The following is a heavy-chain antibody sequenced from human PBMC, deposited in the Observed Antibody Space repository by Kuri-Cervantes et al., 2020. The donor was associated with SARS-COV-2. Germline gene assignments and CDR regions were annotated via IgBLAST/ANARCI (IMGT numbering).Heavy chain of an antibody. CDR1: GFTFSSYA. CDR3: AKDLYYYECYYDSSGYYPYYFDY. D-gene: IGHD3-22*01. CDR2: ISGSGGST. J-gene: IGHJ4*02. Sequence: GESLKISCAASGFTFSSYAMSWVRQAPGKGLEWVSAISGSGGSTYYADSVKGRFTISRDNSKNTLYLQMNSLRAEDTAVYYCAKDLYYYECYYDSSGYYPYYFDYWGQGTLVTVSS. V-gene: IGHV3-23*01.